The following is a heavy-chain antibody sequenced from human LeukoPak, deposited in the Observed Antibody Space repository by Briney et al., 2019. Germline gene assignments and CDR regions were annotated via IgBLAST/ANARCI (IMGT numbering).Heavy chain of an antibody. CDR2: INEEGYGN. D-gene: IGHD7-27*01. Sequence: GGSLRLSCAASGFTFSTYAMSWVRQAPGKGLEWVANINEEGYGNNYVDSMKGRFTISRDNAKNSLYLEMNSLRVDDTAVYYCAREPGRHQFDSWGQGILVTVSS. V-gene: IGHV3-7*01. CDR3: AREPGRHQFDS. CDR1: GFTFSTYA. J-gene: IGHJ5*01.